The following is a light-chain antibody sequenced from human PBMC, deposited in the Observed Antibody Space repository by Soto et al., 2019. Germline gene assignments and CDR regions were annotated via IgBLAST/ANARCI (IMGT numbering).Light chain of an antibody. CDR2: GAS. CDR3: QQYGSSPRT. V-gene: IGKV3-20*01. J-gene: IGKJ1*01. Sequence: IVFTQSPGTLSLSPWEIATLSCSASQIFSSSYLAWYQQKPGQAPRLLIYGASSRATGIPDRFSGSGSGTDFTLTISRLEPEDFAVYYCQQYGSSPRTFGQGTKVDI. CDR1: QIFSSSY.